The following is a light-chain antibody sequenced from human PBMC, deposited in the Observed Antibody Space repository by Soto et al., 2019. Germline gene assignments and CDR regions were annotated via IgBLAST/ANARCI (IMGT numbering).Light chain of an antibody. Sequence: EIVLTQSPATLSLSPGERATLSCRASQSISTYLAWYQQKPGQAPRLLIYDASNRAAGIPARFRGSGSGTDFTLTISSLEPEDFAVYYCHQRSTWFTFGGGTKVEIK. CDR3: HQRSTWFT. J-gene: IGKJ4*01. CDR2: DAS. CDR1: QSISTY. V-gene: IGKV3-11*01.